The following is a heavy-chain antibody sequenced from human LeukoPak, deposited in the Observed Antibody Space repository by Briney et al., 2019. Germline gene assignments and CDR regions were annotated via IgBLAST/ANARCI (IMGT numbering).Heavy chain of an antibody. CDR2: FGHSGAI. V-gene: IGHV3-69-1*01. CDR3: AGYGDYPY. D-gene: IGHD4-17*01. Sequence: GGSLRLSCAASGFHFSAYDMHWVRQAPGEGLEWVAYFGHSGAIYYADSVRGRFTISRDNAKNSLHLQMNSLRADDTAVYYCAGYGDYPYWGQGTPVTVSS. CDR1: GFHFSAYD. J-gene: IGHJ4*02.